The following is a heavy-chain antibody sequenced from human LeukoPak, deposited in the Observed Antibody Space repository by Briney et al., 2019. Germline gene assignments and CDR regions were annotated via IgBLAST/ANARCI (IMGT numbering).Heavy chain of an antibody. CDR1: GFTFRSHA. V-gene: IGHV3-23*01. Sequence: GGSLRLSCVGSGFTFRSHAMSWVRQAPEKGLEFVSGIYENGGTTYYADSVKGRFSISRDNSKNTLYLQMNSLRAEDTAVYYCARDYCTNGVCYLGYWGQGTLVTVSS. CDR3: ARDYCTNGVCYLGY. D-gene: IGHD2-8*01. CDR2: IYENGGTT. J-gene: IGHJ4*02.